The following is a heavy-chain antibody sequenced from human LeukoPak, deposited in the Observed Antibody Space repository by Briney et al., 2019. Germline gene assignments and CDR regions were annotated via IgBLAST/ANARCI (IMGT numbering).Heavy chain of an antibody. CDR1: GFSLTTNGVG. D-gene: IGHD3-10*01. V-gene: IGHV2-5*02. J-gene: IGHJ4*02. CDR3: AHNLIRFGDYFDY. Sequence: SGPTLVKPTQTLTLTCTFSGFSLTTNGVGVGWIRQPPGKALEWLALVYWDGDKRYSPSPETRLTITKDTPKNQVVLTMTNMDPVDTATYYCAHNLIRFGDYFDYWGQGTLVTVSS. CDR2: VYWDGDK.